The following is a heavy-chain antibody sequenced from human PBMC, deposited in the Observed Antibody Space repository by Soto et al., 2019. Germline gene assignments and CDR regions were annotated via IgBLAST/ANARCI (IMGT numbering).Heavy chain of an antibody. V-gene: IGHV3-33*01. CDR3: ARDKGLGAYYDFWSGYPPAGMDV. J-gene: IGHJ6*02. Sequence: QVQLVESGGGVVQPGRSLRLSCAASGFTFSSYGMHWVRQAPGKGLEWVAVIWYYGSNKYYADSVKGRFTISRDNSKNTLYLQMNSLRAEDTAVYYCARDKGLGAYYDFWSGYPPAGMDVWGQGTTVTVSS. CDR2: IWYYGSNK. CDR1: GFTFSSYG. D-gene: IGHD3-3*01.